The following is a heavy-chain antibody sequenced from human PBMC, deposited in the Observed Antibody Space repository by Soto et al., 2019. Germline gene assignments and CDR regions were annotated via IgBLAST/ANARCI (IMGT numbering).Heavy chain of an antibody. Sequence: QVQLVQSGAEVKKPGYSVKVSCKASGGTFSIYAISWVLQAPGHGLEWMGGIIPIFGTANYAQKFQGRVTITADESTSTAYMELSSLRSEDTDVYYFAGIMVRGVNYGMDVWGKGTTVTVSS. CDR3: AGIMVRGVNYGMDV. V-gene: IGHV1-69*01. D-gene: IGHD3-10*01. CDR1: GGTFSIYA. J-gene: IGHJ6*04. CDR2: IIPIFGTA.